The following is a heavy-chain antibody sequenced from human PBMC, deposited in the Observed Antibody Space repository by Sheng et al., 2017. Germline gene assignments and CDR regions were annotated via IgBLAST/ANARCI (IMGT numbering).Heavy chain of an antibody. J-gene: IGHJ6*03. Sequence: EVQLVESGGGLVKPGGSLRLSCAASGFTFSSYSMNWVRQAPGKGLEWVSSISSSSSYIYYADSVKGRFTISRDNAKNSLYLQMNSLRAEDTAVYYCARGYSSSWYSAPHYYYMDVWGKGTTVTVSS. D-gene: IGHD6-13*01. CDR1: GFTFSSYS. CDR2: ISSSSSYI. CDR3: ARGYSSSWYSAPHYYYMDV. V-gene: IGHV3-21*01.